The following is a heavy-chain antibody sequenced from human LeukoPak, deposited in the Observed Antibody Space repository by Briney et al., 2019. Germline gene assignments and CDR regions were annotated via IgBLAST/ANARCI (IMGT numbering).Heavy chain of an antibody. V-gene: IGHV4-39*07. D-gene: IGHD3-10*01. CDR2: IYYSGST. Sequence: PSETLSLTCTVSGGSISSSSYYWGWIRQPPGKGLEWIGSIYYSGSTYYNPSLKSRVTISVDTSKNQFSLKLSSVTAADTALYYCARAMVRAVTGVYFDFWGQGTLVTVSS. J-gene: IGHJ4*02. CDR1: GGSISSSSYY. CDR3: ARAMVRAVTGVYFDF.